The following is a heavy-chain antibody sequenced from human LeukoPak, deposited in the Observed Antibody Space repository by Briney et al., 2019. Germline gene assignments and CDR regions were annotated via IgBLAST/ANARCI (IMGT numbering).Heavy chain of an antibody. V-gene: IGHV3-43D*03. D-gene: IGHD6-13*01. CDR2: ISWDGGST. Sequence: PGGSLRLSCAASGFTFDDYAMHWVRQAPGKGLEWVSLISWDGGSTYYADSVKGRFTISRDNSKNSLYLQMNSLRAEDTALYYCAKDSSSSGLAYYYYMDVWGEGTTVTVSS. CDR3: AKDSSSSGLAYYYYMDV. J-gene: IGHJ6*03. CDR1: GFTFDDYA.